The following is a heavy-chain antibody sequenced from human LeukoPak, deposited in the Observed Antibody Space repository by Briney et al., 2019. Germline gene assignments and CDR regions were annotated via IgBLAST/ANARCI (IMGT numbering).Heavy chain of an antibody. J-gene: IGHJ4*02. CDR2: IIPIFGTA. CDR3: ARGWGHGSGSYYNHKPSYYFDY. Sequence: LVKVSCKASGGTFSSYAISWVRQAPGQGLEWMGGIIPIFGTANYAQKFQGRVTITTDESTSTAYMELSSLRSEDTAVYYCARGWGHGSGSYYNHKPSYYFDYWGQGTLVTVSS. V-gene: IGHV1-69*05. D-gene: IGHD3-10*01. CDR1: GGTFSSYA.